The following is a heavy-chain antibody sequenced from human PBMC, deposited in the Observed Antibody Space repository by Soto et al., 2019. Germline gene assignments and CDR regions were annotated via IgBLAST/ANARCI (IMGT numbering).Heavy chain of an antibody. CDR1: GGTFSSYA. J-gene: IGHJ3*02. Sequence: QVQLVQSGAEVKKPGSSVKVSCKASGGTFSSYAISWVRQAPGQGLEWMGGIIPIFGTANYAQQFQGRVTITADESTSTAYMELSSLRSEDTAVYYCARVDSSGYYYFLGAFDIWGQGTMVTVSS. CDR3: ARVDSSGYYYFLGAFDI. V-gene: IGHV1-69*01. CDR2: IIPIFGTA. D-gene: IGHD3-22*01.